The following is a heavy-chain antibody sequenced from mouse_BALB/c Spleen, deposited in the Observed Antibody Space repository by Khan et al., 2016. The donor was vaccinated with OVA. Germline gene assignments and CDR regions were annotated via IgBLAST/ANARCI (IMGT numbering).Heavy chain of an antibody. CDR3: ARDRNYGNPPY. Sequence: VQLKESGPGLVAPSQSLSITCTVSGFSLTSYGVHWVRQPPGKGLEWLGVIWAGGSTNYNSALMSRLSISKDNSKSQVFLKMNSLQTDDTAMYYCARDRNYGNPPYWGQGTLVTVSA. CDR1: GFSLTSYG. J-gene: IGHJ3*01. CDR2: IWAGGST. D-gene: IGHD2-1*01. V-gene: IGHV2-9*02.